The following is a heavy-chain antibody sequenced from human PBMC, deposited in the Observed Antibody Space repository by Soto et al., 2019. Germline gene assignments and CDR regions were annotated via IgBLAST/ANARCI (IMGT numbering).Heavy chain of an antibody. CDR2: INTNSVYI. Sequence: PGGSLRLSCAASGFTFSSSTMNWVRQAPGKGLEWVSSINTNSVYIYYAGSVTGRFTISRDNSKNSLFLQMNSLRAEDTAVYYCTRGSYGDYSDWGQGTLVTVS. D-gene: IGHD4-17*01. J-gene: IGHJ4*02. CDR1: GFTFSSST. V-gene: IGHV3-21*01. CDR3: TRGSYGDYSD.